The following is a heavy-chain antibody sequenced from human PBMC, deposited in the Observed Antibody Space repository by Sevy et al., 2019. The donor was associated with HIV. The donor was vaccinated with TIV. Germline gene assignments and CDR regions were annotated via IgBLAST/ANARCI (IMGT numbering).Heavy chain of an antibody. J-gene: IGHJ3*02. CDR2: INPNSGGT. D-gene: IGHD3-22*01. Sequence: ASVKVSCKASGYTFTGYYMHWVQQAPGQGLEWMGRINPNSGGTNYAQKFQGRVTMTRDTSISTAYMELSRLRSDDTAVYYCARTPRHYYDRGGAFGIWGQGTMVTVSS. CDR3: ARTPRHYYDRGGAFGI. V-gene: IGHV1-2*06. CDR1: GYTFTGYY.